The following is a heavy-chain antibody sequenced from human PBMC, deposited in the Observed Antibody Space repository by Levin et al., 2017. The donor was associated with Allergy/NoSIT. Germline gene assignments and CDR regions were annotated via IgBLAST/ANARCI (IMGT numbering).Heavy chain of an antibody. D-gene: IGHD2-15*01. Sequence: VASVKVSCKTSGYTFTSYYMHWVRQAPGQGLEWVGGINPSGGTSTHAQKFQGRVTMTRDTSTSTVYMELSSLRSDDTAVYYCARGSADCSGSSCSYTATTLFDYWGQGTLVTVSS. CDR3: ARGSADCSGSSCSYTATTLFDY. V-gene: IGHV1-46*01. J-gene: IGHJ4*02. CDR2: INPSGGTS. CDR1: GYTFTSYY.